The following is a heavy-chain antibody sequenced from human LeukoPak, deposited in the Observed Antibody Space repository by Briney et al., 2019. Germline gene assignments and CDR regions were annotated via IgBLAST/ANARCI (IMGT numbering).Heavy chain of an antibody. CDR1: GDSVSSNSAA. J-gene: IGHJ2*01. V-gene: IGHV6-1*01. CDR3: ARAPSWGYYYFDL. D-gene: IGHD2-2*01. Sequence: SQTLSLTCAISGDSVSSNSAAWNWIRQSPSRGLEWLGRTYYRSKWYNDYAVSLKGRITINPDTSKNQFSLQLNSVTPEYTAVYYCARAPSWGYYYFDLWGRGTLVTVSS. CDR2: TYYRSKWYN.